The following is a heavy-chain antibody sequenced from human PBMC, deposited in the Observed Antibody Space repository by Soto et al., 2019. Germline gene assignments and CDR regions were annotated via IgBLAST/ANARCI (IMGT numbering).Heavy chain of an antibody. J-gene: IGHJ4*02. CDR3: ARDGDFWSGYSNNFDY. D-gene: IGHD3-3*01. CDR1: GFTFSSYG. V-gene: IGHV3-33*01. Sequence: QVQLVESGGGVVQPGRSLRLSCAASGFTFSSYGMHWVRQAPGKGLEWVAVIWYDGSNKYYADSVKGRFTISRDNSKNTRYLQMNSLRAEDTAVYYCARDGDFWSGYSNNFDYWGQGTLVTVSS. CDR2: IWYDGSNK.